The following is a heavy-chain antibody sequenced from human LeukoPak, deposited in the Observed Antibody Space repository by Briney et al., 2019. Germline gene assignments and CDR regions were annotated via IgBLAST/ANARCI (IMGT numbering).Heavy chain of an antibody. D-gene: IGHD2-2*01. Sequence: GGSLRLSCAASGFTFSSYAMSWVRQAPGKGLEWVSSISGSGSGGSTYYADSVKGRFTISRDNSKNTLYLQMNSLRAEDAAVYYCAGLVVPAAMNYWGQGTLVTVSS. J-gene: IGHJ4*02. V-gene: IGHV3-23*01. CDR2: ISGSGSGGST. CDR3: AGLVVPAAMNY. CDR1: GFTFSSYA.